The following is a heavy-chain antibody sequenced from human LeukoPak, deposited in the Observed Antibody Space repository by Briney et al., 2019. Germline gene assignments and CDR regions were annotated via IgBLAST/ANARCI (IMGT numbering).Heavy chain of an antibody. CDR3: ARDQEGFDY. Sequence: ASVKVSYKASGYTFTSNYIHWVRQATGQGLEWMGMIYPRDGSTSYAQKFQGRVTVTRDTSTSTVHMELSGLRSEDTAVYYCARDQEGFDYWGQGTLVTVSS. J-gene: IGHJ4*02. CDR2: IYPRDGST. CDR1: GYTFTSNY. V-gene: IGHV1-46*01.